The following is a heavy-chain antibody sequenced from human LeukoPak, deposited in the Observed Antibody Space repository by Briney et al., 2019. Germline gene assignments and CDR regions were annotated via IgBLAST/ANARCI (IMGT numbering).Heavy chain of an antibody. CDR3: ARDFDP. V-gene: IGHV3-7*01. Sequence: PGGSLRLSCAASGFTFSSCWMSWVRQAPGKGLEWVANIKQDGSEKYYVDSVKGRFTISRDNAKNSLYLQMNSLRAEDTAVYYCARDFDPWGQGTLVTVSS. J-gene: IGHJ5*02. CDR1: GFTFSSCW. CDR2: IKQDGSEK.